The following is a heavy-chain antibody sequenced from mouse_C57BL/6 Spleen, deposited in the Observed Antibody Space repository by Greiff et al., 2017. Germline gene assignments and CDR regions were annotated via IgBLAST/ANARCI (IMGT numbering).Heavy chain of an antibody. J-gene: IGHJ2*01. V-gene: IGHV1-22*01. D-gene: IGHD1-1*01. CDR2: INPNNGGT. CDR3: ARSYYGSSYDFDY. Sequence: EVQLQQSGPELVKPGASVKMSCKASGYTFTDYNMHWVKQSHGKSLEWIGYINPNNGGTSSNQKFKGKATLTVNKSSSTAYMELRSLTSEDSAVYYCARSYYGSSYDFDYWGQGTTLTVSS. CDR1: GYTFTDYN.